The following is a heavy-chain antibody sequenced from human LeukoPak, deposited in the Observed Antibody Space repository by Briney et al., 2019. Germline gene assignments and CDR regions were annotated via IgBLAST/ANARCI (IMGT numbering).Heavy chain of an antibody. V-gene: IGHV3-7*01. Sequence: PGGSLRLSCAASGFTFSSYWMSWVRQAPGKGLEWVANIKQDGSEKYYVDSVKGRFTISRDNAKNSPYLQMNSLRAEDTAVYYCARVTHEYYDFWSGYPRGFWFDPWGQGTLVTVSS. J-gene: IGHJ5*02. CDR1: GFTFSSYW. CDR3: ARVTHEYYDFWSGYPRGFWFDP. D-gene: IGHD3-3*01. CDR2: IKQDGSEK.